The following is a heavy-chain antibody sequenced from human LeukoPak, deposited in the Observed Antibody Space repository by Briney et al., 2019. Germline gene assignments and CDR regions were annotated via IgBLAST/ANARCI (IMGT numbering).Heavy chain of an antibody. CDR2: LRYDGENR. CDR1: GFTFTSHA. V-gene: IGHV3-30*02. D-gene: IGHD3-3*01. CDR3: AKDSVYDFWRGMTRQLEN. J-gene: IGHJ4*02. Sequence: PGGSLRLSCVASGFTFTSHAMHWVRQAPGKGLEWVAFLRYDGENRLYADSVKGRFTISRDNSKNMVVLQMNNLRVEDTAVYYCAKDSVYDFWRGMTRQLENWGQGPLVTVSS.